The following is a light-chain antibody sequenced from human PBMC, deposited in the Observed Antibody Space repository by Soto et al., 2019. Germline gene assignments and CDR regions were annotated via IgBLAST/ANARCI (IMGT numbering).Light chain of an antibody. CDR2: GAS. CDR3: QLYNNWPPLT. Sequence: EIVMTQSPATLSVSPGERATLSCRASQSVSSNLAWYQQKPGQAPRLLIYGASSRATGIPARFSGSGSGTEFTLTISSLQSEDFVVYYCQLYNNWPPLTFGGGTKVEIK. CDR1: QSVSSN. V-gene: IGKV3D-15*01. J-gene: IGKJ4*01.